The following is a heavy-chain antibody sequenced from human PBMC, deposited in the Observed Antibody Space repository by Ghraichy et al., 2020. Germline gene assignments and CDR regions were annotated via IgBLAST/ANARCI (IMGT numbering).Heavy chain of an antibody. CDR1: GFTFSSFA. CDR3: AKDLGQQLPLEYFHH. CDR2: ISGRGSST. V-gene: IGHV3-23*01. Sequence: GGSLRLSCAASGFTFSSFAMSWVRQAPGKGLEWVSAISGRGSSTQYADSVKGRFTISRDNSKNTLYLQMNSLRVEDAAVYFCAKDLGQQLPLEYFHHWGQGTRVAVSS. J-gene: IGHJ1*01. D-gene: IGHD6-13*01.